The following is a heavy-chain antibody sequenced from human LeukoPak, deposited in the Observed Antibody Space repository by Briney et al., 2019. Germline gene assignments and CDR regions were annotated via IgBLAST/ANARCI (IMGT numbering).Heavy chain of an antibody. Sequence: QTGGSLRLSCAASGFTFSSYAMSWVRQAPGKGLEWVSALSGSGGSTYYADSVKGRFTISRDNSKNTLYLQMNSLRAEDTAVYYCAKVRSGSYLESFDFWGQGTLVTVSS. CDR2: LSGSGGST. CDR3: AKVRSGSYLESFDF. J-gene: IGHJ4*02. D-gene: IGHD1-26*01. V-gene: IGHV3-23*01. CDR1: GFTFSSYA.